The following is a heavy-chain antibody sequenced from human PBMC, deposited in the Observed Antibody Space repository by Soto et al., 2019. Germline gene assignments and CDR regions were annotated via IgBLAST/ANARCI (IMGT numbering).Heavy chain of an antibody. D-gene: IGHD1-1*01. CDR2: IYYSGST. V-gene: IGHV4-30-4*01. J-gene: IGHJ6*02. CDR1: GGSISSGDYY. Sequence: TSETLSLTCTVSGGSISSGDYYWSWIRQPPGKGLEWIGYIYYSGSTYYNPSLKSRVTISVDTSKNQFSLKLSSVTAADTAVYYCARLQELEPCMDDWGQGTTVTVSS. CDR3: ARLQELEPCMDD.